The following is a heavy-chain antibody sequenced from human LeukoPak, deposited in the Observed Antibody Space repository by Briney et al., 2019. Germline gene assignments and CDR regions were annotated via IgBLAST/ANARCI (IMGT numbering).Heavy chain of an antibody. CDR2: ISGSGGST. D-gene: IGHD1-26*01. CDR1: GGSISSGFYY. Sequence: PSETLSLTCTVPGGSISSGFYYWAWIRQPPGKGLEWVSAISGSGGSTYYADSVKGRFTISRDNSKNTLYLQMNSLRAEDTAVYYCAIVGATISGSFDYWGQGTLVTVSS. V-gene: IGHV3-23*01. J-gene: IGHJ4*02. CDR3: AIVGATISGSFDY.